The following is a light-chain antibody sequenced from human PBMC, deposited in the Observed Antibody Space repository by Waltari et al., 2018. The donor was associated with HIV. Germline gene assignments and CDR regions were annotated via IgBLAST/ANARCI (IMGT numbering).Light chain of an antibody. CDR1: QGISNY. J-gene: IGKJ1*01. CDR3: QQYKTYPRT. Sequence: DIHMTQSPSSLSASIGDTLTISCRAGQGISNYLAWFQMKPGKAPKSLIYGASRLHNGVPSRFSGSGSGTDFTLTINSLQPEDFATYYCQQYKTYPRTFGHGTKVE. CDR2: GAS. V-gene: IGKV1-16*01.